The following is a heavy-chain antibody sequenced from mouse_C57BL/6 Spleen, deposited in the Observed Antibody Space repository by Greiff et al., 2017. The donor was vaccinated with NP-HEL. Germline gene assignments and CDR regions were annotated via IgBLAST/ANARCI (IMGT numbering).Heavy chain of an antibody. D-gene: IGHD2-10*01. CDR1: GYTFTSYW. Sequence: QVHVKQPGAELVRPGSSVKLSCKASGYTFTSYWMHWVKQRPIQGLEWIGNIDPSDSETHYNQKFKDKATLTVDKSSSTAYMQLSSLTSEDSAVYYCARGEGLLLYYYAMDYWGQGTSVTVSS. CDR2: IDPSDSET. J-gene: IGHJ4*01. CDR3: ARGEGLLLYYYAMDY. V-gene: IGHV1-52*01.